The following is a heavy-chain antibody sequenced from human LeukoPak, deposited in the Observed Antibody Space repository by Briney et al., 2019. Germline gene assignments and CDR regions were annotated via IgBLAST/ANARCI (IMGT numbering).Heavy chain of an antibody. CDR1: GGSFSGYY. V-gene: IGHV4-34*01. CDR2: INHSGST. J-gene: IGHJ5*02. D-gene: IGHD3-22*01. Sequence: SETLSLTCAVYGGSFSGYYWSWIRQPPGKGLEWIGEINHSGSTNYNPSLKSRVTISVDTSKNQFSLKLSSVTAADTAVYYCARGRRAHHYDSSGRNWFDPWGQGTLVTVSS. CDR3: ARGRRAHHYDSSGRNWFDP.